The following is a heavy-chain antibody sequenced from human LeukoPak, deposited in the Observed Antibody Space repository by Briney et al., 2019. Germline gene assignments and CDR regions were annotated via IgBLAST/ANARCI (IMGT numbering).Heavy chain of an antibody. Sequence: GGFLRLSCAASGFTFSSYAMSWVRQAPGKGLEWVSAISGSGGSTYYADSVKGRFTISRDNSKNTLYLQMNSLRAEDTAVYYCAIKGADYYDTYGAFDIWGQGTMVTVSS. CDR1: GFTFSSYA. J-gene: IGHJ3*02. D-gene: IGHD3-22*01. CDR2: ISGSGGST. V-gene: IGHV3-23*01. CDR3: AIKGADYYDTYGAFDI.